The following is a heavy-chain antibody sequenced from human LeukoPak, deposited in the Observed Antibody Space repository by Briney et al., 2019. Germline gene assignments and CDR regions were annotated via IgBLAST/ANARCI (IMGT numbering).Heavy chain of an antibody. Sequence: SETLSLTCTVSGGSISSYYCSWIRQPPGKGLEWIGYIYYSGSTNYNPSLKSRVTISVDTSKNQFSLKLSSVTAADTAVYYCARHFPVSLWIAFDIWGQGTMVTVSS. CDR3: ARHFPVSLWIAFDI. V-gene: IGHV4-59*08. J-gene: IGHJ3*02. CDR2: IYYSGST. D-gene: IGHD3-3*01. CDR1: GGSISSYY.